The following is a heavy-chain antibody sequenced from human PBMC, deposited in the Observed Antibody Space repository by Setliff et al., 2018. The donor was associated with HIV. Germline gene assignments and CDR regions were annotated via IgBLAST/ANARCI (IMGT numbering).Heavy chain of an antibody. CDR3: ARGGPAVAYAVDV. Sequence: LTCAVSRSYISGSFYWAWIRQPPGKGLEWIANIYPSGSIWPSGTSNYNPSLKGRVTISLDMSQNQFSLKVNSVTAADTAIYYCARGGPAVAYAVDVWGQGTTVTVSS. V-gene: IGHV4-38-2*01. J-gene: IGHJ6*02. CDR1: RSYISGSFY. CDR2: IWPSGTS. D-gene: IGHD5-12*01.